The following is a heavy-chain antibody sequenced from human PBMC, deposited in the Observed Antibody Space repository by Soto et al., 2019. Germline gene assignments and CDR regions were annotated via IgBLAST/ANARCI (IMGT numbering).Heavy chain of an antibody. J-gene: IGHJ4*02. CDR2: IKSTGADT. V-gene: IGHV3-23*01. CDR1: GFTFSNYA. CDR3: AKLTSTTSSVDY. D-gene: IGHD2-2*01. Sequence: EVQMLESGGGLVQPGGSLRLSCAASGFTFSNYAMNWVRQAPGKGLEWVSTIKSTGADTYYADSVKGRFTISRDNSRNTLYLQMNSLRAEDTALYYCAKLTSTTSSVDYWGQGTLVTVSS.